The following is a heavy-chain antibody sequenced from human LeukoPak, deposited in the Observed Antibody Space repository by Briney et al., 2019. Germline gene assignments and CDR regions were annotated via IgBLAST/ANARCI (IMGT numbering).Heavy chain of an antibody. V-gene: IGHV3-30*03. CDR1: GFTFNNYG. J-gene: IGHJ3*02. CDR2: ISDDGRNK. CDR3: TRGGSPPEALGDALDI. Sequence: SGGSLRLSCAASGFTFNNYGMHYVRQAPGKGLEWVAVISDDGRNKNYADSVKGRFTISRDNAKNTLYLQMNSLRVEDTAVYYCTRGGSPPEALGDALDIWGQGTMVTVSS. D-gene: IGHD1-26*01.